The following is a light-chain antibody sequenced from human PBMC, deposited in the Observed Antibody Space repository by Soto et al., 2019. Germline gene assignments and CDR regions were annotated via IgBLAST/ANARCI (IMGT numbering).Light chain of an antibody. CDR2: DVS. V-gene: IGLV2-14*01. CDR3: SSYTRTTHVV. J-gene: IGLJ2*01. Sequence: QSALTQPASVSGSPGQSITISCTGTSSDIGDYNFVSWYQQHPGTAPNILIYDVSTRTSGVSNRFSGSKSGNTASLTISGLQAEDEADYYCSSYTRTTHVVFGGGTKLTVL. CDR1: SSDIGDYNF.